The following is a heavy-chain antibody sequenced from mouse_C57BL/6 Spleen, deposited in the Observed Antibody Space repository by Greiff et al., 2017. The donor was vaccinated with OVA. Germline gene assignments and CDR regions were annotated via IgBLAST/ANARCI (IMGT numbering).Heavy chain of an antibody. J-gene: IGHJ2*01. CDR2: ISGGGGNT. V-gene: IGHV5-9*01. Sequence: EVQVVESGGGLVKPGGSLKLSCAASGFTFSSYTMSWVRQTPEKRLEWVATISGGGGNTYYPDSVKGRFTISRDNAKNTLYLQMSSLRSEDTALYYCARIYYGSYYFDYWGQGTTLTVSS. CDR1: GFTFSSYT. CDR3: ARIYYGSYYFDY. D-gene: IGHD2-1*01.